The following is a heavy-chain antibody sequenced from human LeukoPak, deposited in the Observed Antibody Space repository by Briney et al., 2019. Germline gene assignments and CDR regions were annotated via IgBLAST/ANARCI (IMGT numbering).Heavy chain of an antibody. CDR1: GFTFNNYA. V-gene: IGHV3-23*01. CDR3: GKTTTGYSSGRYPGWPVDY. Sequence: PGGSLRLSCVASGFTFNNYAMYWVRQAPGKGLEWVSGIFGSGGSAHYADSVKGRFTISRDNSKNTVYLQINSLGVEDTAVYYCGKTTTGYSSGRYPGWPVDYWGQGSPVTVSS. CDR2: IFGSGGSA. J-gene: IGHJ4*02. D-gene: IGHD6-19*01.